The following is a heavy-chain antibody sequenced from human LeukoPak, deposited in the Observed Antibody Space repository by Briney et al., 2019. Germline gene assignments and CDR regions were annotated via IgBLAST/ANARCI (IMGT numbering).Heavy chain of an antibody. CDR1: GGSISSSRYY. CDR3: ARGNSDIDYYYYYMDV. D-gene: IGHD4-23*01. CDR2: IYHSGST. J-gene: IGHJ6*03. V-gene: IGHV4-39*07. Sequence: SETLSHTCTVSGGSISSSRYYWGWIRQPPGKGLEWIGSIYHSGSTYYNPSLKSRVTISVDTSKNQFSLKLSSVTAADTAVYYCARGNSDIDYYYYYMDVWGKGTTVTVSS.